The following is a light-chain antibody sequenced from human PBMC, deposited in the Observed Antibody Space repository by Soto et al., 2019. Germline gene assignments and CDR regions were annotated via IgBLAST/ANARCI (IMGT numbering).Light chain of an antibody. CDR2: DAS. CDR1: QSVSSN. Sequence: EKVMTQSPATLSVSPGERATLSCGASQSVSSNLAWYQRKPGQAPRLLIYDASNRATGIPARFSGSGSGTDFTLTISSLEPEDFAVYYCQQRSNWPITFGQGTRLEIK. V-gene: IGKV3-11*01. J-gene: IGKJ5*01. CDR3: QQRSNWPIT.